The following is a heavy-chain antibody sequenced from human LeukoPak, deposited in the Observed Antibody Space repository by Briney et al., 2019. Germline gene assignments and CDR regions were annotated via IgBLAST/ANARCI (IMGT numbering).Heavy chain of an antibody. CDR1: GYSFTSYW. D-gene: IGHD4-17*01. Sequence: GESLKISCKGSGYSFTSYWIGWVRQMSGKGMEWLGIIYPGDSDTRYSPSFQGQVTISADKSISTAYLQWSSLKASDTAMYYCARHATTVRGYWFDPWGQGTLVTVSS. V-gene: IGHV5-51*01. J-gene: IGHJ5*02. CDR2: IYPGDSDT. CDR3: ARHATTVRGYWFDP.